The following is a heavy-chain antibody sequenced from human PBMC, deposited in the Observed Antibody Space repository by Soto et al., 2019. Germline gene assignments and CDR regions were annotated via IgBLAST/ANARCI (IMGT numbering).Heavy chain of an antibody. V-gene: IGHV3-30*18. Sequence: SGGSLRLSCAASGFTFSSYGMHWVRQAPGKGLEWVAVISYDGSNKYYADSVKGRFTISRDNSKNTLYLQMNSLRAEDTAVYYCAKDRVYYYDSSGPFDYWGQGTLVTVS. CDR1: GFTFSSYG. CDR3: AKDRVYYYDSSGPFDY. D-gene: IGHD3-22*01. CDR2: ISYDGSNK. J-gene: IGHJ4*02.